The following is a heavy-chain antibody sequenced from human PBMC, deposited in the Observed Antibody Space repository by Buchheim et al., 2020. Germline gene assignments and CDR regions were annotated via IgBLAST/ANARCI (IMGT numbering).Heavy chain of an antibody. CDR1: RYIFADYW. Sequence: EVQLVQSGAEVKKPGESLKISCKGSRYIFADYWIGWVRQMPGKGLEWMGIIFPGDSNTRYSPSFQGQVTMSVDKSRSTAHPQWNSLKASDTAMYYCTRVGRGYNGYDRFDSWGQGTL. CDR3: TRVGRGYNGYDRFDS. V-gene: IGHV5-51*01. CDR2: IFPGDSNT. J-gene: IGHJ4*02. D-gene: IGHD5-12*01.